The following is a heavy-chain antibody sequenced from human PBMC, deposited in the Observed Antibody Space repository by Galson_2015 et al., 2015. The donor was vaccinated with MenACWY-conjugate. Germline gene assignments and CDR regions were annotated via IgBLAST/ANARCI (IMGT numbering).Heavy chain of an antibody. D-gene: IGHD4-23*01. J-gene: IGHJ3*02. CDR2: ISYSGST. V-gene: IGHV4-39*01. Sequence: LSLTCTVSGGSISSRIYFWGWIRQPPGGGLEWIGTISYSGSTHYNPSLNNRVTVSADTSKNQFSLNVNSVTAAVTALYYCARRSARLTLGAFDIWGQGTMVPVSS. CDR3: ARRSARLTLGAFDI. CDR1: GGSISSRIYF.